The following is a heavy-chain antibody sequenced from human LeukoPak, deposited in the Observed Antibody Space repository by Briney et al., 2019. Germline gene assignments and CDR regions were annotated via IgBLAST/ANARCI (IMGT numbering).Heavy chain of an antibody. Sequence: PSETLSLTCTVSGYSISSGYYWGWIRQPPGKGLEWIGSIYHSGSTYYNPSLKSRVTISVDTSKNQFSLKVASVTAADTAVYYCARGAYVYDSSVYYPFDYWGQGTLVTVSS. V-gene: IGHV4-38-2*02. J-gene: IGHJ4*02. D-gene: IGHD3-22*01. CDR3: ARGAYVYDSSVYYPFDY. CDR1: GYSISSGYY. CDR2: IYHSGST.